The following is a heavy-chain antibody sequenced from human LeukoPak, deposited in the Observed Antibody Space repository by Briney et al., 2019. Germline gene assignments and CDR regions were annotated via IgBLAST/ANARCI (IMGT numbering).Heavy chain of an antibody. CDR3: ARDGKQWLAASDS. D-gene: IGHD6-19*01. CDR2: IYRSGNT. Sequence: SETLSLTCAISGDSISTYYWSWIRQSPGKGLEWIGNIYRSGNTNYNPSLKSRVTISIDTSRKQFSLKLSSLTAADTAVYYCARDGKQWLAASDSWGQGTLVTVSS. J-gene: IGHJ4*02. V-gene: IGHV4-59*01. CDR1: GDSISTYY.